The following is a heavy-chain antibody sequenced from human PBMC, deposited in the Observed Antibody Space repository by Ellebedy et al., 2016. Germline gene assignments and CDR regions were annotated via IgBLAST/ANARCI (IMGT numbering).Heavy chain of an antibody. Sequence: GESLKISXAASGFSFSDAWMTWVRQAPGKGLEWVGRIRLNGQGGTTEYGAPVRGRFTISREDSKKTLYLQMDSLISEDTAVYYCTTDWGSGTHYVRAFDLWGQGTIVTVSS. CDR1: GFSFSDAW. CDR3: TTDWGSGTHYVRAFDL. CDR2: IRLNGQGGTT. V-gene: IGHV3-15*01. J-gene: IGHJ3*01. D-gene: IGHD1-26*01.